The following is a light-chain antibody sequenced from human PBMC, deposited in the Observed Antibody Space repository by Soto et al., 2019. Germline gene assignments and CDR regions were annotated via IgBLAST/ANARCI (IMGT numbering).Light chain of an antibody. Sequence: QSALTQPASVSGSPGQSITISCTGTSSDVGGYNYVSWYQQHPGKAPKLMIYDVSNRPSGVSNRFSGSKSGNTASLTISGLQAEDEAEYYCNSYTSGTTLVFGTGTKVTVL. CDR3: NSYTSGTTLV. CDR1: SSDVGGYNY. J-gene: IGLJ1*01. CDR2: DVS. V-gene: IGLV2-14*03.